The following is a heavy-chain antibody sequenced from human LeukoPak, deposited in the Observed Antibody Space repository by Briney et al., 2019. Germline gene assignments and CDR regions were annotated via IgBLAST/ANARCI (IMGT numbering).Heavy chain of an antibody. J-gene: IGHJ4*02. CDR3: AKDWLGLGELSYPFDY. V-gene: IGHV3-23*01. D-gene: IGHD3-16*02. Sequence: GGSLRLSCAASGFTFSSYAMSWVRQAPGKGLEWVSAISGSGGSTYYADSVKGRFTISRDNSKNTLYLQMNSLRAEDTAVYYRAKDWLGLGELSYPFDYWGQGTLVTVSS. CDR1: GFTFSSYA. CDR2: ISGSGGST.